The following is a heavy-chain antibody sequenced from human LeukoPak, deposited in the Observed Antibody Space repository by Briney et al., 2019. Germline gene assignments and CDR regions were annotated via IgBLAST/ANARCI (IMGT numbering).Heavy chain of an antibody. D-gene: IGHD3-22*01. V-gene: IGHV4-39*01. J-gene: IGHJ4*02. CDR3: ARTYDSDGYFHF. CDR2: IYYSGST. CDR1: GGSINSRIYY. Sequence: SETLSLTCTVSGGSINSRIYYWGWIRQPPGKGLEWIGSIYYSGSTYYNPSLKSRVAISVDTSKNQFSLKLSSVTAADTAVYYCARTYDSDGYFHFWGQGTLVTVSS.